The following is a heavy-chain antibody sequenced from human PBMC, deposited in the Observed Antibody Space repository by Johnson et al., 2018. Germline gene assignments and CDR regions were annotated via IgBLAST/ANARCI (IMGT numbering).Heavy chain of an antibody. CDR1: GFTFSNYG. D-gene: IGHD3-16*01. V-gene: IGHV3-30*03. J-gene: IGHJ6*03. Sequence: VQLVESGGGVVQPGRSLRLSCAASGFTFSNYGMHWVRQAPGKGLEWVAVISHDGSNKYYADSVKGRFTISKDNSKNTLYLQMNSLGAEDTAVYYCARVGVGGAADYYYYMDVWGKGTTVTVSS. CDR3: ARVGVGGAADYYYYMDV. CDR2: ISHDGSNK.